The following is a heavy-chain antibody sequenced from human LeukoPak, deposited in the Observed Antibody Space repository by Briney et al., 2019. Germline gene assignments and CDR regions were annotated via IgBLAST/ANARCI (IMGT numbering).Heavy chain of an antibody. CDR2: INSDGSST. CDR1: GFTFSSYW. J-gene: IGHJ4*02. D-gene: IGHD6-19*01. Sequence: PGGSLRLSCAASGFTFSSYWMHWVRQAPGKGLVWVSRINSDGSSTSYADSVKGRFTISRDNAKNTLYLQMNSLRAEDTAVYYCAREGIAVADTFDYWGQGTLVTVSS. V-gene: IGHV3-74*01. CDR3: AREGIAVADTFDY.